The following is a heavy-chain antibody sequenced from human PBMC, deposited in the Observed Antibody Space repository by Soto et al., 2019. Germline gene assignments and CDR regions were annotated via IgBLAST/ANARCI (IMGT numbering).Heavy chain of an antibody. J-gene: IGHJ6*02. D-gene: IGHD2-2*01. CDR2: INSDGSST. CDR1: GFTFSSYW. CDR3: ARAPLNIVVVPAASSPYYYYYYGMDV. Sequence: GSLRLSCAASGFTFSSYWMHWVRQAPGKGLVWVSRINSDGSSTSYADSVKGRFTISRDNAKNTLYLQMNSLRAEDTAVYYCARAPLNIVVVPAASSPYYYYYYGMDVWGQGTTVTVSS. V-gene: IGHV3-74*01.